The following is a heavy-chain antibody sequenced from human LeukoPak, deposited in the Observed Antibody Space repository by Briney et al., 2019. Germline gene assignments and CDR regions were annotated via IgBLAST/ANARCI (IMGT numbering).Heavy chain of an antibody. V-gene: IGHV3-21*01. CDR1: GFTFSSYS. D-gene: IGHD3-22*01. CDR3: AWDPIGWLLPEY. Sequence: GGSLRLSCVASGFTFSSYSMNWVRQAPGKGLEWVSSISSGSSYIYYADSVKGRFTISRDNAKNSVHLQVNSLRVEDTAVYYCAWDPIGWLLPEYWGPGTLVTVSS. CDR2: ISSGSSYI. J-gene: IGHJ4*02.